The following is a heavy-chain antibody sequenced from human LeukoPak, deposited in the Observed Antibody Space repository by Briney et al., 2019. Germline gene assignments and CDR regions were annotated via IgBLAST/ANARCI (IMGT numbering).Heavy chain of an antibody. CDR2: INSDESSR. D-gene: IGHD4-17*01. CDR3: ARDKSVTFDY. V-gene: IGHV3-74*01. Sequence: GGSLRLSCAASGFPFSSYWMDWVRQVPGKGLVWVSRINSDESSRNYADSVKGRFTISRDNPKNTLYLQMNSLRAEDTAVYYCARDKSVTFDYWGQGTLVTVSS. J-gene: IGHJ4*02. CDR1: GFPFSSYW.